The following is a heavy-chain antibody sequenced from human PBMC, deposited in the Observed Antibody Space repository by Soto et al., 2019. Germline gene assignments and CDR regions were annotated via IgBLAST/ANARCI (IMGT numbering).Heavy chain of an antibody. CDR1: GFTFSSYA. J-gene: IGHJ2*01. Sequence: QVQLVESGGGVVQPGRSLRLSCAASGFTFSSYAMHWVRQAPGKGLEWVAVISYDGSNKYYADSVKGRFTIPRDNSKNTLYLQMNSLRAGDTSVYYCARSRYYYGSGSYRSATFYWYFDLWGRGTLVTVSS. CDR3: ARSRYYYGSGSYRSATFYWYFDL. D-gene: IGHD3-10*01. CDR2: ISYDGSNK. V-gene: IGHV3-30-3*01.